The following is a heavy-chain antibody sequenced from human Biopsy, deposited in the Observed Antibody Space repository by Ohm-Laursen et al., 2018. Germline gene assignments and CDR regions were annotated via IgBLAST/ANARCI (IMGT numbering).Heavy chain of an antibody. CDR1: GDSISSGGNY. Sequence: SQTLSLTCPVSGDSISSGGNYWSWIRPFPGQGLEWIAYIYHTGSTYYNPSLKSRLSIAIDTSKNQFSVSLRSVTAADTAVYYCARADMVTTIVDYWGQGTLVTVSS. CDR2: IYHTGST. D-gene: IGHD5-12*01. J-gene: IGHJ4*02. V-gene: IGHV4-31*03. CDR3: ARADMVTTIVDY.